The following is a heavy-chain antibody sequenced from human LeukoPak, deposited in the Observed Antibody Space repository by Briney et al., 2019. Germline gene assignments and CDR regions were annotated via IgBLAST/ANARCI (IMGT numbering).Heavy chain of an antibody. CDR1: GLTLKKHA. D-gene: IGHD3-22*01. CDR3: VKDLYYDNSGYYSGAFDY. Sequence: GGSLRLACSASGLTLKKHAMDWVRQPPGKGLEYVSAINSNGGRTYYADSVKGRFTISRDNSKNTLFLQMSSLRVEDTAVYYCVKDLYYDNSGYYSGAFDYWGQGTLVTVSS. J-gene: IGHJ4*02. CDR2: INSNGGRT. V-gene: IGHV3-64D*06.